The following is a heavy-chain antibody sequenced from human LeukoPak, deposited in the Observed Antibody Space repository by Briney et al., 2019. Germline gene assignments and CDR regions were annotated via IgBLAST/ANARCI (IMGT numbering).Heavy chain of an antibody. D-gene: IGHD4-17*01. Sequence: PSETLSLTCTVSGGSIRSDYWSWIRQPPGTGLEWIGYIYYSGYTNYNPSLKSRVTISVDTSKNQFSLKLSSVTAADTAVYYCARHPNDYGDLRFDYWGQGTLVTVSS. CDR1: GGSIRSDY. J-gene: IGHJ4*02. V-gene: IGHV4-59*08. CDR2: IYYSGYT. CDR3: ARHPNDYGDLRFDY.